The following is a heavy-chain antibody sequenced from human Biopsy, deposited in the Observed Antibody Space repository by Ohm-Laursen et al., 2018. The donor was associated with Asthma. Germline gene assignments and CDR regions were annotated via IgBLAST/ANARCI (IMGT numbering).Heavy chain of an antibody. CDR2: ISPGAATP. CDR3: ARISICRTTTCYSYFSYSMDV. J-gene: IGHJ6*02. D-gene: IGHD2-2*01. CDR1: GFTFSSYG. Sequence: SLRLSCAASGFTFSSYGMNWVRQAPGKGLQWVSSISPGAATPNSAASVSGRFIISRDNSNTVFLQMNSLRAEDTAVYYCARISICRTTTCYSYFSYSMDVWGQGTTVTVSS. V-gene: IGHV3-23*01.